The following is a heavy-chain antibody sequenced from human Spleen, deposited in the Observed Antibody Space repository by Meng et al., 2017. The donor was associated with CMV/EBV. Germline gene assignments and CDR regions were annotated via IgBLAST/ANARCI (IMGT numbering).Heavy chain of an antibody. V-gene: IGHV1-46*01. CDR3: ARDQKSIVGATGEDY. D-gene: IGHD1-26*01. CDR1: GYTFTSYY. J-gene: IGHJ4*02. Sequence: VKVSCKASGYTFTSYYMHWVRQAPGQGLEWMGIINPSGGSTSYAQKFQGRVTMTRDTSTSTVYMELSSLRSEDTAVYYCARDQKSIVGATGEDYWGQGTLVTVSS. CDR2: INPSGGST.